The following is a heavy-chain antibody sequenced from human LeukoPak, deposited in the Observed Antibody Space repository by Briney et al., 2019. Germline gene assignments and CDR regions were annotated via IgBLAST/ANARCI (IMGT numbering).Heavy chain of an antibody. CDR2: IYYSGST. J-gene: IGHJ4*02. V-gene: IGHV4-30-4*08. CDR1: GGSISSGGYY. CDR3: ARESANNYAPFDY. D-gene: IGHD3-10*01. Sequence: SETLSLTCTVSGGSISSGGYYWSWIRQHPGKGLEWIGYIYYSGSTYHNPSLKSRLTISVDTSKNEFLLTLSSVTAADTAVYYCARESANNYAPFDYWGQGTLVTVSS.